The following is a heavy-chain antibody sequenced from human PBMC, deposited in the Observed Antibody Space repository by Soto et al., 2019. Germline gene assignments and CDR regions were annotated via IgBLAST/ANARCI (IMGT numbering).Heavy chain of an antibody. Sequence: GGSLRLSCAASGFTFSDYYMSWIRQAPGKGQAWVSYISSSGSSIYDADSVKGRFTISRDNAKNSLYLQMNSLRAETTAVYYCARGRAYSSGWSYDALEIWDQGTMVAVSS. D-gene: IGHD6-19*01. CDR1: GFTFSDYY. CDR3: ARGRAYSSGWSYDALEI. CDR2: ISSSGSSI. V-gene: IGHV3-11*01. J-gene: IGHJ3*02.